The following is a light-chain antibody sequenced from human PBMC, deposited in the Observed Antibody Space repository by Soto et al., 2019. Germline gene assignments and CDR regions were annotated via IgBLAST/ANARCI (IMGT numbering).Light chain of an antibody. V-gene: IGLV2-23*01. CDR2: EGS. CDR3: CSYAGRSTPLYV. CDR1: SSDVGSYNL. Sequence: QSALTQPPSASGSPGQSITISCTGTSSDVGSYNLVSWYQQHPGKAPKLMIYEGSKRPSGVSNRFSGSKSGNTASLTISGLQAEDEADYYCCSYAGRSTPLYVFGAGTKLTVL. J-gene: IGLJ1*01.